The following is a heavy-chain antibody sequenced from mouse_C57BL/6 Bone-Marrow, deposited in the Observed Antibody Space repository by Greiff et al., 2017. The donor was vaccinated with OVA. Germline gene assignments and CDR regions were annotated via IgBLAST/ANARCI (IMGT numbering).Heavy chain of an antibody. D-gene: IGHD2-4*01. J-gene: IGHJ4*01. CDR3: ARHGYDYDARTMDY. Sequence: EVQRVESGGGLVQPGGSLKLSCAASGFTFSDYYMYWVRQTPEKRLEWVAYISNGGGCTYYPDTVTGRFTISRSNTENTLYLQKSRLKAEDTAMYYCARHGYDYDARTMDYWGQGTSVTVSS. CDR2: ISNGGGCT. CDR1: GFTFSDYY. V-gene: IGHV5-12*01.